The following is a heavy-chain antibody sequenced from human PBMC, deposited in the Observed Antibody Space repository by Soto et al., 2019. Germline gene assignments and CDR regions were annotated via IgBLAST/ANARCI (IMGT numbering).Heavy chain of an antibody. J-gene: IGHJ4*02. CDR2: VNPSGGHT. CDR1: GDTFTDYY. D-gene: IGHD2-21*02. CDR3: ARGGRVVVVTAALDS. Sequence: QVQLVQSGAEVKKPGASVKVSCKASGDTFTDYYIHWVRQAPGQGLEWMGTVNPSGGHTTYAQHFLGRMTMTRDPSTSTLYMELTSLPSEDTAVYYCARGGRVVVVTAALDSWGQGTRVTVSS. V-gene: IGHV1-46*01.